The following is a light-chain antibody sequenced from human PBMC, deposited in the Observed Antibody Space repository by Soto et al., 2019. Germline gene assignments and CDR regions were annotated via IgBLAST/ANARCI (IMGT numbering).Light chain of an antibody. V-gene: IGLV2-8*01. J-gene: IGLJ2*01. Sequence: QSALTQPPSASGSPGQSVTISCTGTSSDISKYNYVSWYQQHPGKAPKLLIYEVNKRPSEVPERFSGSKSANTASLTVSGLQAEDEADYYCSSYPGCNNVIFGGGTKVTVL. CDR3: SSYPGCNNVI. CDR1: SSDISKYNY. CDR2: EVN.